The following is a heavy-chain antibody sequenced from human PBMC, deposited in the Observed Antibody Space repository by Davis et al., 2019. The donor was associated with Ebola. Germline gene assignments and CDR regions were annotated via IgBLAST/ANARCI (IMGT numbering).Heavy chain of an antibody. D-gene: IGHD5-18*01. Sequence: SVKVSCKASGGTFSSYAISWVRQAPGQGLEWMGGIIPIFGTANYAQKFQGRVTITADESTSIAYMELSSLRSEDTAVYYCASEGYSYGLTVYVFDYWGQGTLVTVSS. CDR2: IIPIFGTA. V-gene: IGHV1-69*13. CDR1: GGTFSSYA. CDR3: ASEGYSYGLTVYVFDY. J-gene: IGHJ4*02.